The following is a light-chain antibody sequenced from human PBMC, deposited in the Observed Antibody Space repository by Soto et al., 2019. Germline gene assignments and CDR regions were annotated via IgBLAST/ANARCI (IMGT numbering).Light chain of an antibody. V-gene: IGKV3-20*01. CDR1: QSLSNNY. Sequence: EIVLTQSPGTLSLSPGERATLSCRASQSLSNNYLAWYHQKPGQAPRLLIYAASSRATDIPDRFSGSGSGADFTLTISRLEPEDLAVYYCQYYDASQGITFGQGTRLEIK. CDR2: AAS. CDR3: QYYDASQGIT. J-gene: IGKJ5*01.